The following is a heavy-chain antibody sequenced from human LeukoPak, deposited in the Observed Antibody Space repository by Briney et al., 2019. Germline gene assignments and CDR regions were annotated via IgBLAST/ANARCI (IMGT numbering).Heavy chain of an antibody. J-gene: IGHJ6*03. D-gene: IGHD2-2*02. V-gene: IGHV1-69*05. CDR1: GYTFTSYG. CDR3: ARYDRPAAIGADYYYYYMDV. Sequence: ASVKVSCKASGYTFTSYGISWVRQAPGQGLEWMGGIIPIFGTANYAQKFQGRVTITTDESTSTAYMELSSLRSGDTAVYYCARYDRPAAIGADYYYYYMDVWGKGTTVTVSS. CDR2: IIPIFGTA.